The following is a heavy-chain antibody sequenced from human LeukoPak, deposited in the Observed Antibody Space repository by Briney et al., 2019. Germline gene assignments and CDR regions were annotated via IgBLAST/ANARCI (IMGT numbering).Heavy chain of an antibody. CDR1: GFTFSGSA. Sequence: QPGGSLRLSCAASGFTFSGSAMHWVRQASGKGLEWVGRIRSKANSYATAYAASVKGRFTISRDDSKNTAYLQMNSLKTEDTAVYYCTRHSPSYYYDSSGYYRIAEYFQHWGQGTLVTVSS. CDR2: IRSKANSYAT. V-gene: IGHV3-73*01. D-gene: IGHD3-22*01. J-gene: IGHJ1*01. CDR3: TRHSPSYYYDSSGYYRIAEYFQH.